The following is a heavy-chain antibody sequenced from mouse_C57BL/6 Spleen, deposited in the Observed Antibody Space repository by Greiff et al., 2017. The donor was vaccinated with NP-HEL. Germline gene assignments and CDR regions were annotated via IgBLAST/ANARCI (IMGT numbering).Heavy chain of an antibody. D-gene: IGHD1-1*01. CDR2: IHPNSGST. Sequence: QVHVKQPGAELVKPGASVKLSCKASGYTFTSYWMHWVKQRPGQGLEWIGMIHPNSGSTNYNEKFKSKATLTVDKSSSTAYMQLSSLASEDSAVYYCARRGGDYYYGSSPYYFDYWGQGTTLTVSS. V-gene: IGHV1-64*01. CDR3: ARRGGDYYYGSSPYYFDY. CDR1: GYTFTSYW. J-gene: IGHJ2*01.